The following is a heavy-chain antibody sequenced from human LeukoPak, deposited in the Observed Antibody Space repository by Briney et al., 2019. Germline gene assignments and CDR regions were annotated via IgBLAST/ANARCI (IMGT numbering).Heavy chain of an antibody. CDR2: VSATGDST. CDR1: GFTFSNHA. D-gene: IGHD3-16*01. J-gene: IGHJ4*02. Sequence: TGGSLRLSCAASGFTFSNHAMNWVRQAPGQGLEWVSLVSATGDSTYYADSVKGRFTISRDNPKDMVFLQMNSLRAEDAAVYFCAKGTPTLDCWGQGTRVTVSS. V-gene: IGHV3-23*01. CDR3: AKGTPTLDC.